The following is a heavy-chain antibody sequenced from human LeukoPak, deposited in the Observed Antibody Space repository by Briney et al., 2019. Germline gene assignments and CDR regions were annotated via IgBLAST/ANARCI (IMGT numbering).Heavy chain of an antibody. CDR2: IYSGGST. V-gene: IGHV3-66*01. Sequence: GGSLRLSCAASGFTVTSNYISWVRQAPGKWLGWVSVIYSGGSTYYADYVKGRFTISRDNSKNTLYLQMNSLRAEDTAVYYCARTQATVGDAFDIWGQGTMVTVSS. J-gene: IGHJ3*02. D-gene: IGHD1-26*01. CDR3: ARTQATVGDAFDI. CDR1: GFTVTSNY.